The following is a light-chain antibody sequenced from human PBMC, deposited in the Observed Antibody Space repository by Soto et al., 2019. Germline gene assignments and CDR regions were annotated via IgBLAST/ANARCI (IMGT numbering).Light chain of an antibody. CDR1: QSISSW. CDR2: DAS. J-gene: IGKJ1*01. CDR3: QQYNSYSLWT. Sequence: DIQMTQSPSTLSASVGDRVTITCRASQSISSWLAWYQQKPGKAPKLLIYDASSLESGVPSRFSGSGSGTEFTLTISSLQPDDFATYYCQQYNSYSLWTFGHGTKV. V-gene: IGKV1-5*01.